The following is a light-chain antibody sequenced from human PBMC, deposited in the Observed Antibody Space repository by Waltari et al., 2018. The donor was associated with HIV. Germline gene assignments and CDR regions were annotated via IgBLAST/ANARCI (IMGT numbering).Light chain of an antibody. J-gene: IGLJ1*01. V-gene: IGLV2-23*02. Sequence: QSALPHPPPVPGPPGQPPTISCTGPNSVIANYNLFSWYQQHPGKVPKVLIFEVTTRPSGISHRFSGSKSDNTASLTISGLQAEDEADYYCSSYATGNTYVFGTGTSVTVL. CDR1: NSVIANYNL. CDR3: SSYATGNTYV. CDR2: EVT.